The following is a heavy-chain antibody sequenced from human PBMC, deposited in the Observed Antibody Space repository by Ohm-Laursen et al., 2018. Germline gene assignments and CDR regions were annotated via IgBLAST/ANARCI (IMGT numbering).Heavy chain of an antibody. CDR3: ARLVVVTPYGMDV. J-gene: IGHJ6*02. CDR2: INHSGST. CDR1: GGSFSTYY. V-gene: IGHV4-34*01. Sequence: SETLSLTWAVYGGSFSTYYWSWIRQPPGKGLEWIGEINHSGSTNYNPSLKSRVTISIDTSKNQFSLKLSSVTAADTSVYYCARLVVVTPYGMDVWGQGTTVTVSS. D-gene: IGHD2-2*01.